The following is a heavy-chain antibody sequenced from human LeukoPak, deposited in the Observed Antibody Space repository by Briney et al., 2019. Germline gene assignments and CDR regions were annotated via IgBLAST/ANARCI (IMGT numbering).Heavy chain of an antibody. J-gene: IGHJ4*02. CDR3: ASHSSSWYEYYFDY. Sequence: GESLKISCKGSGYIFTSYCIGWVRQMPGKGLELMGIIYPGDSDTRYSPSFQGQVTISADKSISTAYLQWSSLKASDTAMYYCASHSSSWYEYYFDYWGQGTLVTVSS. D-gene: IGHD6-13*01. CDR2: IYPGDSDT. V-gene: IGHV5-51*01. CDR1: GYIFTSYC.